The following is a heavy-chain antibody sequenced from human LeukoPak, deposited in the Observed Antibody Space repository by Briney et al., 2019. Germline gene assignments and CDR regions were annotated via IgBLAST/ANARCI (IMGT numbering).Heavy chain of an antibody. CDR1: GGSISSSSYY. D-gene: IGHD3-22*01. CDR3: ARAKITMIVVVEVPTTYYFDY. Sequence: NASETLSLTCTVSGGSISSSSYYWGWIRQPPGKGLEWIGSIYHSGSTYYNPSLKSRVTISVDTSKNQFSLKLSSVTAADTAVYYCARAKITMIVVVEVPTTYYFDYWGQGTLVTVSS. V-gene: IGHV4-39*07. CDR2: IYHSGST. J-gene: IGHJ4*02.